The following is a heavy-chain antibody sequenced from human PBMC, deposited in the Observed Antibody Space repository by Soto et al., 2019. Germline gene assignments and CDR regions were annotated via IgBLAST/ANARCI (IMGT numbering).Heavy chain of an antibody. CDR1: GGSVSSGSYY. CDR2: IYYSGST. CDR3: ARDGSGSYYLGDWYFDL. Sequence: QVQLQESGPGLVKPSETLSLTCTVSGGSVSSGSYYWSWIRQPPGKGLEWIGYIYYSGSTNYNPSLQSRVTLAVDTSKNQFSVKLSSVTAADTAVYYCARDGSGSYYLGDWYFDLWGRGTLVTVSS. D-gene: IGHD3-10*01. J-gene: IGHJ2*01. V-gene: IGHV4-61*01.